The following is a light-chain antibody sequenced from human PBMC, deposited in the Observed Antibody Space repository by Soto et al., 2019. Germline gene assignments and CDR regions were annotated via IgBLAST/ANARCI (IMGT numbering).Light chain of an antibody. CDR3: QQYSRHWT. Sequence: DIQMTQSPSTLSASVGDRVTITCRASQNINRWLAWYQQKPGKAPILLIYDASSLQSGAPSRFSGSGSGTAFTLTISSLQPDDFATYYCQQYSRHWTFGQGTKVEI. J-gene: IGKJ1*01. CDR2: DAS. CDR1: QNINRW. V-gene: IGKV1-5*01.